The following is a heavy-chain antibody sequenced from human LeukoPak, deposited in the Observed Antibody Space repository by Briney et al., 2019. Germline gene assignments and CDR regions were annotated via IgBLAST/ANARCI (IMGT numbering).Heavy chain of an antibody. Sequence: GGSLRLSRAASRFTLSNYWMSWVRQAPGKGLEWVANIKQDGGETYYVDSVKGRFTISRDNAKNSLSLQMNSLRAEDTAVYYCARQRGSGCLDYWGQGTLVTVSS. CDR2: IKQDGGET. CDR3: ARQRGSGCLDY. CDR1: RFTLSNYW. J-gene: IGHJ4*02. D-gene: IGHD6-19*01. V-gene: IGHV3-7*01.